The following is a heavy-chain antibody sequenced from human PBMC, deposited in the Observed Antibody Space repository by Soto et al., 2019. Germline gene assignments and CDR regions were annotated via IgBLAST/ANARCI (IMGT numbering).Heavy chain of an antibody. CDR2: IWYDGSNK. V-gene: IGHV3-33*01. D-gene: IGHD3-3*01. J-gene: IGHJ6*02. Sequence: GGSLRLSCAASGFTFSSYGMHWVRQAPGKGLEWVAVIWYDGSNKYYADTVKGRFTISRDNSKNTLYLQMNSLRAEDTAVYYCARGSRHIRFLGGMDVWGQGTTVTVSS. CDR1: GFTFSSYG. CDR3: ARGSRHIRFLGGMDV.